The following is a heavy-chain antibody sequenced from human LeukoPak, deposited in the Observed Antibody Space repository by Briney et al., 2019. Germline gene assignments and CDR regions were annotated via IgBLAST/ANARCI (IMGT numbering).Heavy chain of an antibody. CDR1: GFTFRDYW. CDR2: FDPDGSIT. V-gene: IGHV3-74*03. Sequence: GGSLRLSCAASGFTFRDYWMHWLRQAPGKGLVWVARFDPDGSITTYADSVRGRFFISRDNAKSTMYLQMNGLRVEGTAVYYCASTPNFDSDWGQGTLVTVSS. J-gene: IGHJ4*02. D-gene: IGHD3-9*01. CDR3: ASTPNFDSD.